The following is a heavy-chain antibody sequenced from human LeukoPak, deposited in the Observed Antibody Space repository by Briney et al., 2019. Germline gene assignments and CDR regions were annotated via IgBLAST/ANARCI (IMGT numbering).Heavy chain of an antibody. Sequence: SETLSLTCTVSGGSISSHYWSWIRQPPGKGLEWIGYIYYSGSTNYNPYLKSRVTISVDTSKNQFSLKLSSVTAADTAVYYCARGYCSGGSCYHYYYYMVVWGKGTTVTVSS. CDR2: IYYSGST. V-gene: IGHV4-59*11. CDR1: GGSISSHY. D-gene: IGHD2-15*01. J-gene: IGHJ6*03. CDR3: ARGYCSGGSCYHYYYYMVV.